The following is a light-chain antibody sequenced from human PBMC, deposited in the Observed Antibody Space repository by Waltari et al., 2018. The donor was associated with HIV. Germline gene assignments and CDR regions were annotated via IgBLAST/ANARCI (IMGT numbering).Light chain of an antibody. J-gene: IGLJ1*01. V-gene: IGLV3-19*01. CDR1: TLRRYD. CDR2: GEN. Sequence: SSELTQDPAVSVALGQTVRITCQGDTLRRYDATWYQQRPGQAPIIVMYGENNRHSGIPDRFSGSSSGTTASLTITGAQAEDEADYYCSSRDSSGHQIVFGTGTQVTVL. CDR3: SSRDSSGHQIV.